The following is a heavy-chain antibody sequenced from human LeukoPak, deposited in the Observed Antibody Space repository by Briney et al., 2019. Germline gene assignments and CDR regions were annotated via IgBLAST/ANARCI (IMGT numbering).Heavy chain of an antibody. D-gene: IGHD6-19*01. J-gene: IGHJ4*02. CDR3: ARAGWFSTTWHFDY. Sequence: SETLSLTCTISGGSISNYYWTWMRQPPGKGPEYIGFIHQSESTNYNPSLKSRVTISVDTSKKQFSLNLSSVTAADTAVYYCARAGWFSTTWHFDYWGQGILVTVSS. V-gene: IGHV4-59*01. CDR1: GGSISNYY. CDR2: IHQSEST.